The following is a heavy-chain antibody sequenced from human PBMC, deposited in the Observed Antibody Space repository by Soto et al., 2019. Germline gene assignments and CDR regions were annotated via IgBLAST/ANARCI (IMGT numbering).Heavy chain of an antibody. Sequence: QVQLVESGGGVVQPGKSLRLSCAASGFTFSQYGTHWVRQAPGKGLEWVAVIWYGGSKDYYADSVKGRFTISRDSSKNTVYLHMNSLRAADTAVYYCARDLYSSGFDYWGQGVLVTVSS. CDR2: IWYGGSKD. CDR3: ARDLYSSGFDY. J-gene: IGHJ4*02. CDR1: GFTFSQYG. D-gene: IGHD3-22*01. V-gene: IGHV3-33*01.